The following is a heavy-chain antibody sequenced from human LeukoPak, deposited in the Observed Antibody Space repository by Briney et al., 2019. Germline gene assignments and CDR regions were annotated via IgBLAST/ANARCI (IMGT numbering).Heavy chain of an antibody. J-gene: IGHJ4*02. CDR2: ISGSGGST. CDR1: GFTFSSYA. CDR3: AKTRYRIVGAPAFFF. D-gene: IGHD1-26*01. Sequence: GGSLRLSCAASGFTFSSYAMSWVRQAPGKGLEWVSAISGSGGSTYYADSVRGRFTISRDNSKNTLYLQMNSLRAEDTAVYYCAKTRYRIVGAPAFFFWGQGTLVTVSS. V-gene: IGHV3-23*01.